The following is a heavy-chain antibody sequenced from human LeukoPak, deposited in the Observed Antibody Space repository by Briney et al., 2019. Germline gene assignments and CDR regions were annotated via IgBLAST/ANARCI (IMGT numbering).Heavy chain of an antibody. CDR3: VKGIPDLYGSSWDY. CDR2: VTWNSVTI. J-gene: IGHJ4*02. CDR1: GFTFEDYA. V-gene: IGHV3-9*01. Sequence: GGSLRLSCAGSGFTFEDYAMHWVRQAPGKGLEWVSGVTWNSVTIHYADSVKGRFTISRDNAMSSLFLQLDSLRTEDTALYYCVKGIPDLYGSSWDYWGQGTLVTVSS. D-gene: IGHD6-19*01.